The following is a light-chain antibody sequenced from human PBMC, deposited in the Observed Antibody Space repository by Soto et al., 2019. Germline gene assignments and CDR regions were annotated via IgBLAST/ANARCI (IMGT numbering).Light chain of an antibody. V-gene: IGKV1-39*01. J-gene: IGKJ5*01. CDR2: AAS. CDR3: QQSYSTPHIT. Sequence: DIQMTQSPYSLSTSVGDRVTITCRASQSISSYLNWYQQKPGKAPKLLIYAASSLQSGVPSRFSGSGSGTDFTLTISSLQPEDFATYYCQQSYSTPHITFGQGTRLEI. CDR1: QSISSY.